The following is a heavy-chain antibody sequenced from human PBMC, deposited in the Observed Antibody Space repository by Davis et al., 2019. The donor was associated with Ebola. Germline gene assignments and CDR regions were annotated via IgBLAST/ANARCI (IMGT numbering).Heavy chain of an antibody. V-gene: IGHV1-18*01. D-gene: IGHD6-19*01. J-gene: IGHJ4*02. Sequence: QAPGQGLEWMGRISADNDNKKYTQKLQGRVNMTTETSTSTAYLELISLKFADTAVYYCARAGRRYSSGWYLDYWGQGTLVTVSS. CDR3: ARAGRRYSSGWYLDY. CDR2: ISADNDNK.